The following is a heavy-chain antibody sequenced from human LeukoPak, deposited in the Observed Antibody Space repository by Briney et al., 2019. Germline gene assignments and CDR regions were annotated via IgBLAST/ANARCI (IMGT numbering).Heavy chain of an antibody. CDR3: ARCTNYDILTGYYMDG. D-gene: IGHD3-9*01. CDR1: GSISSINW. V-gene: IGHV3-11*01. J-gene: IGHJ6*03. CDR2: ISISGSTI. Sequence: GSISSINWWSWVRQPPGKGLGGVSYISISGSTIYYASSVKCRFTISRANAQNSLYLPINSLRTEDTAADYCARCTNYDILTGYYMDGWGKGSTVTISS.